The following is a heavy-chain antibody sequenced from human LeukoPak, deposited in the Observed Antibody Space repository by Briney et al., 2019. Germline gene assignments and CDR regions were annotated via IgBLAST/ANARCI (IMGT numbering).Heavy chain of an antibody. CDR3: ARDFQNIATDY. Sequence: PGGSLRLSCAASGFTFSSYSMNWVRQAPGKGLEWVANIKQEGSERSYVDSVKGRFTISRDDAKNSLYLQMNSLRVEDTAVYFCARDFQNIATDYWGRGTPVTVSS. V-gene: IGHV3-7*01. J-gene: IGHJ4*02. D-gene: IGHD2/OR15-2a*01. CDR2: IKQEGSER. CDR1: GFTFSSYS.